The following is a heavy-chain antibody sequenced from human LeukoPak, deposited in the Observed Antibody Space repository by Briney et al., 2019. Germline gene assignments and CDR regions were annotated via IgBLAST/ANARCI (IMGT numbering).Heavy chain of an antibody. D-gene: IGHD2-21*02. Sequence: ASVKVSCKVSGYTLTELSMHWVRQAPGKGLEWMGGFDPEDGETIYAQKFQGRVTMTEDTSTDTAYMELRSLRSDDTAVYYCARGDSWTSYCGGDCYPGLIDYWGQGTLVTVSS. V-gene: IGHV1-24*01. CDR1: GYTLTELS. CDR3: ARGDSWTSYCGGDCYPGLIDY. CDR2: FDPEDGET. J-gene: IGHJ4*02.